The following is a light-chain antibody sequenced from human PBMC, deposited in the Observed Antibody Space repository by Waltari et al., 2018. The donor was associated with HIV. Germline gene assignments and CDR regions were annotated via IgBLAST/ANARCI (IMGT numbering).Light chain of an antibody. J-gene: IGKJ1*01. Sequence: NVLTQSPGTLSLSPGERATLSCSASQSLNSSYLAWYHHKPGQAPRLLIYGASSRATGIPDRFSGSGSGTDFTLTISRLEPEDFAVYYCQQHGSSPWTFGQGTKVEIK. CDR1: QSLNSSY. CDR2: GAS. CDR3: QQHGSSPWT. V-gene: IGKV3-20*01.